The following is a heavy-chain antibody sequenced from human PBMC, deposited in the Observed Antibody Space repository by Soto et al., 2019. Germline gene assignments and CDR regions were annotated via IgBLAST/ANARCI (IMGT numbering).Heavy chain of an antibody. D-gene: IGHD5-18*01. CDR3: ARGLVHLESGYSYGASKYYFDY. CDR1: GGSFSGYY. CDR2: INHSGST. V-gene: IGHV4-34*01. J-gene: IGHJ4*02. Sequence: QVQLQQWGAGLLKPSETLSLTCAVYGGSFSGYYWSWIRQPPGKGLEWIGEINHSGSTNYNPSLESRVTISVDTSKNQFSLKLSSVTAADTAVYYCARGLVHLESGYSYGASKYYFDYWGQGTLVTVSS.